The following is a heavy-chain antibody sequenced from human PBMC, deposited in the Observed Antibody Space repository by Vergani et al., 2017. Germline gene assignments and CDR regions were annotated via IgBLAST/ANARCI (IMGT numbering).Heavy chain of an antibody. D-gene: IGHD3-3*01. J-gene: IGHJ6*02. V-gene: IGHV1-69*01. CDR2: IITIFGTA. Sequence: QVQLVQSGAEVKKPGSSVKVSCKASGGTFSSYAISWVRQAPGQGLEWMGGIITIFGTANYAQKFQGRVTITADESTSTAYMELSSLRSEDTAVYYCASGDMTIFGGVIIRGYYYYGMDVWGQGSTVTVSS. CDR1: GGTFSSYA. CDR3: ASGDMTIFGGVIIRGYYYYGMDV.